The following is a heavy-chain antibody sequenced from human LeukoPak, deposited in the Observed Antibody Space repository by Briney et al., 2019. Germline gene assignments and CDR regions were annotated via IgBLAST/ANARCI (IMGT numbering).Heavy chain of an antibody. CDR1: GDSVNSGAYY. Sequence: SETLSLTCTVSGDSVNSGAYYWSWLRQPAGKEPEWIGRIYPLETTNYSPSLKGRVAISVDTSKNQFSLKLSSVTAADTAVYYCAREIVAGLGVSFDIWGQGTMVTVSS. CDR3: AREIVAGLGVSFDI. D-gene: IGHD6-19*01. J-gene: IGHJ3*02. V-gene: IGHV4-61*02. CDR2: IYPLETT.